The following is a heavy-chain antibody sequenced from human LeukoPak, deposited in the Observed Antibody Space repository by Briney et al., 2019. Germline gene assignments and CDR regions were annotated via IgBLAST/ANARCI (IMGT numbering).Heavy chain of an antibody. V-gene: IGHV3-74*01. CDR1: GFSFSSYW. Sequence: GGSLRLSCAASGFSFSSYWMHWVRQAPGKGLVWVSRIKTDGSSATYADSVKGRFTISRDNAKNTLYLQMSSLRAEDTAVYYCAASLPNIVVVPATKGPFGYWGQGALVTVSS. J-gene: IGHJ4*02. CDR2: IKTDGSSA. CDR3: AASLPNIVVVPATKGPFGY. D-gene: IGHD2-2*01.